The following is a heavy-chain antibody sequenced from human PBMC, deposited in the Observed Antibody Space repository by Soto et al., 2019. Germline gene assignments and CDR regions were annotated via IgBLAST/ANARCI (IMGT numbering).Heavy chain of an antibody. D-gene: IGHD5-18*01. CDR2: VYPSDSHT. CDR1: GFSFSGQW. J-gene: IGHJ4*02. V-gene: IGHV5-51*01. CDR3: ARQSGETYTPMDH. Sequence: EVQLVQSGAEVKKPGESLKISCKGSGFSFSGQWIAWVRQMPGKGLEWMGTVYPSDSHTRYSPSFQGQVTISADKSISTAYLQWSSLKASDTAMYYCARQSGETYTPMDHWGQGTLVTVSS.